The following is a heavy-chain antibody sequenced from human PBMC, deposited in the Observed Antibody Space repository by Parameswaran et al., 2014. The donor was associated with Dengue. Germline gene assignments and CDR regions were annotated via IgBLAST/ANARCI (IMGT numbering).Heavy chain of an antibody. CDR2: IIPIFGTA. J-gene: IGHJ4*02. V-gene: IGHV1-69*01. Sequence: SWVRQAPGQGLEWMGGIIPIFGTANYAQKFQGRVTITADESTSTAYMELSSLRSEDTAVYYCARIKSMVRGVTEDNADYWGQGTLVTVSS. D-gene: IGHD3-10*01. CDR3: ARIKSMVRGVTEDNADY.